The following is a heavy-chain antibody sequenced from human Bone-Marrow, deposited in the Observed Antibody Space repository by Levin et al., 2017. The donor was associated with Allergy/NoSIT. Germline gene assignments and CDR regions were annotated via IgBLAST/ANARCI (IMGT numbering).Heavy chain of an antibody. J-gene: IGHJ4*02. CDR2: IWFDGSNE. CDR1: GFTFTDYV. D-gene: IGHD2-2*02. Sequence: PGGSLRLSCAASGFTFTDYVMHWVRQAPGKGLEWVAVIWFDGSNENYADSVKGRFTISRDNSKNALYLQMSSLRGDDTAVYYCARDYRRDIVVPAAIPFDYWGQGTLVTVSS. CDR3: ARDYRRDIVVPAAIPFDY. V-gene: IGHV3-33*01.